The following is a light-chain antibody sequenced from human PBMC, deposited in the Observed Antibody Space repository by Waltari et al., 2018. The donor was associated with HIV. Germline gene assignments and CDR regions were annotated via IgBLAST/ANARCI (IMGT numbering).Light chain of an antibody. CDR3: QQYGT. CDR1: QSVSSN. J-gene: IGKJ2*02. V-gene: IGKV3-15*01. CDR2: GAS. Sequence: EIVMTQSPATLSVSPGERATLSCRASQSVSSNVAWYQKKPGQAPRLLIYGASTRATGIPARFSGSVSGTEFTLTISSLQSEDFAVYYCQQYGTFGQGTKLEIK.